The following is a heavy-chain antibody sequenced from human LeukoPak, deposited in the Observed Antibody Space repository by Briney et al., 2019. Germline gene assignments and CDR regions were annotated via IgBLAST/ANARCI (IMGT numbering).Heavy chain of an antibody. V-gene: IGHV1-18*01. J-gene: IGHJ5*02. CDR2: ISDYNGYT. D-gene: IGHD3-22*01. CDR3: ARDEARYSSGYYPNWFGP. CDR1: GYTFTIYG. Sequence: GASVTVSCTASGYTFTIYGISWVRQAPGQGLEWMGWISDYNGYTHYAHNLQGRVTMTTDTSTSTAYMELRSLRSDDTAVYYCARDEARYSSGYYPNWFGPWGQGTLVTVSS.